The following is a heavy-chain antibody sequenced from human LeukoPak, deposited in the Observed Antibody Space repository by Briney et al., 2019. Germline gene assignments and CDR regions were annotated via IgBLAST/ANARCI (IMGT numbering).Heavy chain of an antibody. J-gene: IGHJ5*02. D-gene: IGHD3-10*01. V-gene: IGHV4-39*01. Sequence: SETLSLTCTVSGGSISSSSYYWGWIRQPPGKGLEWIGSIYYSGSTYYNPSLKSRVTISVDTSKNQFSLKLSSVTAADTAVYYCARLPAHYGSGSYYNVGWLDPWGQGTLVTVSS. CDR1: GGSISSSSYY. CDR3: ARLPAHYGSGSYYNVGWLDP. CDR2: IYYSGST.